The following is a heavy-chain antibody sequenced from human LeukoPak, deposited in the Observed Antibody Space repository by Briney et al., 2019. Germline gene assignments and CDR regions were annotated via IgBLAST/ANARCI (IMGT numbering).Heavy chain of an antibody. D-gene: IGHD5-12*01. Sequence: PSETLSLTCTVSGGSMNQYYWSWIRQPAGKGLEWIGRIYSTGTTYYKPSLKSRVTMSVDTSHNQFVLKLNSVTAADTAVYYCAREARSGYEGFWSDPWGQGTVGTVSS. CDR3: AREARSGYEGFWSDP. V-gene: IGHV4-4*07. J-gene: IGHJ5*02. CDR2: IYSTGTT. CDR1: GGSMNQYY.